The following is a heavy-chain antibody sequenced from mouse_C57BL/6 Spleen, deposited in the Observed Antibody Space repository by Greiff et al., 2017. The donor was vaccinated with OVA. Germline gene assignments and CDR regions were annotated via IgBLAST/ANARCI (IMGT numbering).Heavy chain of an antibody. CDR3: ARTRLLGDAMDY. J-gene: IGHJ4*01. CDR2: INPSNGGT. CDR1: GYTFTSYW. D-gene: IGHD6-5*01. Sequence: QVQLKQPGTELVKPGASVKLSCKASGYTFTSYWMHWVKQRPGQGLEWIGNINPSNGGTNYNEKFKSKATLTVDKSSSTAYMQLSSLTSEDSAVYYCARTRLLGDAMDYWGQGTSVTVSS. V-gene: IGHV1-53*01.